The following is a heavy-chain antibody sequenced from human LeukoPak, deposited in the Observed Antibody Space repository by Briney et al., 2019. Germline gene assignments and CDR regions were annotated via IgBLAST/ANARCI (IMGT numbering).Heavy chain of an antibody. CDR2: MNPNSGNT. J-gene: IGHJ3*02. V-gene: IGHV1-8*02. CDR3: ATGGRWELPRPYAFEI. CDR1: GYTFTSYD. D-gene: IGHD1-26*01. Sequence: GASVKVSFKASGYTFTSYDINWVRQATGQGLEWMGWMNPNSGNTGYAQKFQGRVTMTRDMSTSTVYMELSSLRSEDTAVYYCATGGRWELPRPYAFEIWGQGTMVTVSS.